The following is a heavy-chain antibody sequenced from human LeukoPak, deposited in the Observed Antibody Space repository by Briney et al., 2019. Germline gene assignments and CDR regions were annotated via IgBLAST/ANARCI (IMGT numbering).Heavy chain of an antibody. D-gene: IGHD4-17*01. CDR1: GFTVSSNY. J-gene: IGHJ4*02. CDR3: SPDYGDYVWDY. Sequence: GGSLRLSCAASGFTVSSNYMSWVRQAPGKGLEWVSVIYSGGSTYYADSVKGRFTISRDNSKNTLYLQMNSLRAEDTAVYYCSPDYGDYVWDYWGQGTLVTVSS. V-gene: IGHV3-53*01. CDR2: IYSGGST.